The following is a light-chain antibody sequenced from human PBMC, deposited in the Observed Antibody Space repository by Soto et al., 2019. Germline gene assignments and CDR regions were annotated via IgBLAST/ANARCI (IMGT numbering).Light chain of an antibody. CDR1: SPAVGAYNY. J-gene: IGLJ1*01. CDR3: SSHSNITPYV. CDR2: DVT. V-gene: IGLV2-14*01. Sequence: QAVLTQPASLSGSPGQSITISCTGTSPAVGAYNYVSWYQQHPGKAPKLMVYDVTNRPSGVSDRFSGSKSGNTASLTISGLQAEDEADYFCSSHSNITPYVFGTGTKVTVL.